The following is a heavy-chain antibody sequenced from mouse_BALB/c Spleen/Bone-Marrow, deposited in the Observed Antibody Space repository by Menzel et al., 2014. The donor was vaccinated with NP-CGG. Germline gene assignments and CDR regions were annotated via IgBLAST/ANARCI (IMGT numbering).Heavy chain of an antibody. Sequence: QVQLQQPGAELVKPGASVRLSCKASGYSFTSYWIHWVKQRPGQGLEWIGEINPSNGRNNYNEKFKNKATLTVDKSSSTAYTQLSSLTSEDSAVYYCARYDGPAWFAYWGQGTLVTVSA. CDR2: INPSNGRN. CDR1: GYSFTSYW. J-gene: IGHJ3*01. CDR3: ARYDGPAWFAY. V-gene: IGHV1S81*02. D-gene: IGHD2-3*01.